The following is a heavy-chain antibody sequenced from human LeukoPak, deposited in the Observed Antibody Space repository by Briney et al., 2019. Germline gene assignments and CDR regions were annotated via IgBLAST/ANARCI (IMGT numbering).Heavy chain of an antibody. CDR1: GFTFSSYG. J-gene: IGHJ3*02. D-gene: IGHD6-13*01. Sequence: PGRSLRLSCAASGFTFSSYGMHWVRQAPGKGLEWVAVISYGGSNKYYADSVKGRFTISRDNSKNTLYLQMNSLRAEDTAVYYCAKTHSSSFDAFDIWGQGTMVTVSS. CDR2: ISYGGSNK. V-gene: IGHV3-30*18. CDR3: AKTHSSSFDAFDI.